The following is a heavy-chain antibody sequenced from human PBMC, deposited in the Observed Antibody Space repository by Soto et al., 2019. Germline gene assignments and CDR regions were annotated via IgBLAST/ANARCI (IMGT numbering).Heavy chain of an antibody. D-gene: IGHD3-16*01. CDR2: TSYDGTNK. J-gene: IGHJ4*02. CDR1: GFTFRSYV. Sequence: QVQLVESGGGVVQPGTSLRLSCVGSGFTFRSYVIHWVRQAPGKGLEWVALTSYDGTNKYYDDSVKGRFTISRDNSRNTVVRQRNNRILEDTALYYCARWGTAGGLDVWGQGTLVTVSS. V-gene: IGHV3-30*19. CDR3: ARWGTAGGLDV.